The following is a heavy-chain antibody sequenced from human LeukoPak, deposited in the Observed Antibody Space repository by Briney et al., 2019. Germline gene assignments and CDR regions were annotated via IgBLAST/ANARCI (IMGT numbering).Heavy chain of an antibody. CDR2: INPNSGGT. CDR3: ARDLPSADHVLRYFDWLPDAFDI. V-gene: IGHV1-2*02. D-gene: IGHD3-9*01. CDR1: GYTFTSYY. J-gene: IGHJ3*02. Sequence: ASVKVSCKASGYTFTSYYMHWVRQAPGQGLEWMGWINPNSGGTNYAQKFQGRVTMTRDTSISTAYMELSRLRSDDTAVYYCARDLPSADHVLRYFDWLPDAFDIWGQGTMVTVSS.